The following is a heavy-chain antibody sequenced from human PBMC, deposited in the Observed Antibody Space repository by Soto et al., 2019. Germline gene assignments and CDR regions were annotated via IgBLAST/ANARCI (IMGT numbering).Heavy chain of an antibody. J-gene: IGHJ4*02. V-gene: IGHV4-34*01. D-gene: IGHD6-19*01. CDR3: ARSGYSSGWYLY. Sequence: PSETLSLTCAFYGGSFSGYYWSWIRQPPGKGLEWIGEINHSGSTNYNPSLKSRVTISVDTSKNQFSLKLSSVTAADTAVYYCARSGYSSGWYLYWGQGTLVTVSS. CDR2: INHSGST. CDR1: GGSFSGYY.